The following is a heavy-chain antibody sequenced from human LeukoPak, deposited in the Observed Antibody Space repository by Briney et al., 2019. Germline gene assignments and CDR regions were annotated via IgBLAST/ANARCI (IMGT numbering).Heavy chain of an antibody. CDR3: ARDPSYDFWSGYDYMDV. J-gene: IGHJ6*03. CDR2: IKQDGSEK. V-gene: IGHV3-7*01. Sequence: GGSLRLSCAASGLTFSSYWMSWVRHPPGKGLEWVANIKQDGSEKYYVHSVKGRFTISRDNAKNSLYLQMNSLSAEDTAVYYCARDPSYDFWSGYDYMDVWGKGTTVTVSS. CDR1: GLTFSSYW. D-gene: IGHD3-3*01.